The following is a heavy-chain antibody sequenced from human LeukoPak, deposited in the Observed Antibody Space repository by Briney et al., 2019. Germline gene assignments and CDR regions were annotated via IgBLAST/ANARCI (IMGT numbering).Heavy chain of an antibody. J-gene: IGHJ6*02. V-gene: IGHV1-2*02. Sequence: GASVKVSCKASGYTFTGYYMHWVRQAPGQGLEWMGWINPNSGGTNYAQKFQGRVTMTRDTSISTAYMELSRLRSDDTAVYYCARGQGYSYGFYYYYGMDVWGQGATVTVS. D-gene: IGHD5-18*01. CDR2: INPNSGGT. CDR3: ARGQGYSYGFYYYYGMDV. CDR1: GYTFTGYY.